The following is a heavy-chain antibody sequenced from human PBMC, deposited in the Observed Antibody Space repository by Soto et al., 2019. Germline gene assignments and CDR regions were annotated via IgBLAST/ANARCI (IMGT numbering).Heavy chain of an antibody. J-gene: IGHJ3*01. V-gene: IGHV1-2*02. CDR1: GYTFTGYY. CDR3: ARVRGTSMTVDGGAFDL. CDR2: INPNSGDT. D-gene: IGHD6-19*01. Sequence: QVQLVQSGTEVKRPGDSVKVSCKASGYTFTGYYVHWVRQAPGQGLEWMGWINPNSGDTYLAQRFQGRVTMNRDTSIGTAYMELRGLTSDDTAEYYCARVRGTSMTVDGGAFDLWGQGTMVTVSS.